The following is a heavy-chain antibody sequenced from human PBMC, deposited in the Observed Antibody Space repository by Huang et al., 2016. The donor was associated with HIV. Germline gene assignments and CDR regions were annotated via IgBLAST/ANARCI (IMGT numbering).Heavy chain of an antibody. CDR2: IIPVFGSA. J-gene: IGHJ6*03. CDR3: ARGPRWLQFRYMDV. Sequence: QVQLVQSGTEVKKPGSSVKVSCKASGDTFSNYAITWVRQAPGQGLEWMVGIIPVFGSANYAQRFQGRVTITADESTSTADMQLSSLRSEDTAVYYCARGPRWLQFRYMDVWGKGTTVTVSS. V-gene: IGHV1-69*13. CDR1: GDTFSNYA. D-gene: IGHD5-12*01.